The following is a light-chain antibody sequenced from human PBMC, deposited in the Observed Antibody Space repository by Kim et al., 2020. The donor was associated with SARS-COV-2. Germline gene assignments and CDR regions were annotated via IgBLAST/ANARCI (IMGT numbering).Light chain of an antibody. CDR1: QSVSTY. CDR3: QQYGSSPVT. V-gene: IGKV3-20*01. J-gene: IGKJ2*01. Sequence: SLSPGERATLSCRASQSVSTYLAWYQQKPGQAPRYLIYGASSRATGTPDRFSGSGSGTDFTLTISRLVPEDFAVYYCQQYGSSPVTFGQGTKLEI. CDR2: GAS.